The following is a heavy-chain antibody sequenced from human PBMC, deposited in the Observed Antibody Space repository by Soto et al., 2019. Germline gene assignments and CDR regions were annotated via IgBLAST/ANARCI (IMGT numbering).Heavy chain of an antibody. CDR3: STSVYCSTTRCYYYYGLDV. CDR1: GGTFSSHS. CDR2: IIPIFGTE. Sequence: QVQLVQSGAEVKKPGSSVKVSCKVSGGTFSSHSINWVRQAPGQGPEWIGGIIPIFGTENYAQKFQGRVTITADESTSTAYMELSSLTSEDTALYYCSTSVYCSTTRCYYYYGLDVWGQGTKVIVSS. D-gene: IGHD2-2*01. V-gene: IGHV1-69*01. J-gene: IGHJ6*02.